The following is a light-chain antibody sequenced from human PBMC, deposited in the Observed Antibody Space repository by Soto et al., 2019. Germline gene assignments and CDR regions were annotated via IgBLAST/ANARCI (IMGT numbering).Light chain of an antibody. V-gene: IGLV2-8*01. CDR1: TSDVGGYNY. J-gene: IGLJ2*01. CDR3: SSYAGMKNFIL. Sequence: QSVLTQPPSASGSPGQSVTISCTGTTSDVGGYNYVSWYQLHPGKVPKLIISEVNKRPSGVPDRFSGSKSGSTASLTVSGLQAEDEADYFCSSYAGMKNFILFGGGTKLTVL. CDR2: EVN.